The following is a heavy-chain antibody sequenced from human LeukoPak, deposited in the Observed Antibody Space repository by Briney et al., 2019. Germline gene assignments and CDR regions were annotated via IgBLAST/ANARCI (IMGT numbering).Heavy chain of an antibody. J-gene: IGHJ2*01. CDR3: TKEFCGSRAAGAGGSYYDF. D-gene: IGHD2-15*01. CDR2: IGVTGDT. CDR1: GFTSSKED. Sequence: GGSLRLSCAASGFTSSKEDFHWVRQAQGKGREWDAAIGVTGDTYNADSAKGRFTISREDAANSLYLQMRSLGAGDTALYYGTKEFCGSRAAGAGGSYYDFWGRGALVTVSS. V-gene: IGHV3-13*01.